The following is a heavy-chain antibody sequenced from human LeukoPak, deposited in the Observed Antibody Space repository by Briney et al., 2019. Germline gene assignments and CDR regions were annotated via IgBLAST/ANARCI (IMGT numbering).Heavy chain of an antibody. D-gene: IGHD3-22*01. V-gene: IGHV3-30-3*01. Sequence: GRSLRLSCAASGFTFSSHAMHWVRQAPGKGLEWVAVISYDGSNKYYADSVKGRFTISRDNSKNTLYLQMNSLRAEDTAVYYCARDLLPGRYDSSGYYLPHYWGQGTLVTVSS. J-gene: IGHJ4*02. CDR3: ARDLLPGRYDSSGYYLPHY. CDR2: ISYDGSNK. CDR1: GFTFSSHA.